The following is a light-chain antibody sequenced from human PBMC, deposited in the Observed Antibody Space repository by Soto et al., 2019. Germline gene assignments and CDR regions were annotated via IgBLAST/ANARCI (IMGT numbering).Light chain of an antibody. CDR2: EVS. CDR1: SSEVGAHNF. CDR3: NSYTSSNTYV. J-gene: IGLJ1*01. V-gene: IGLV2-14*01. Sequence: QSALTQPASVSGSPGQAITISCSGSSSEVGAHNFVSWYQHHPGKAPKLMIYEVSNRPSGVSNRCSVSKSGNTASLTISGLQAEDEAEYYCNSYTSSNTYVFGSGTKVTVL.